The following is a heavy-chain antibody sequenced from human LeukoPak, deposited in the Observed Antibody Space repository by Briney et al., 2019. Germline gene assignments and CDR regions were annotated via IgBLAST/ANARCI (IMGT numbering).Heavy chain of an antibody. J-gene: IGHJ1*01. CDR2: IYPGNSDT. V-gene: IGHV5-51*01. D-gene: IGHD2-21*02. CDR3: ARLAYCGGDCYRTTRGYFQC. CDR1: GYSFTSYW. Sequence: GESLKISCKGSGYSFTSYWIGWVRQMPGKGLEWMGIIYPGNSDTRYSPSFQGQVTFSADKSISTAYLQWSSLKASDTAMYYCARLAYCGGDCYRTTRGYFQCWGQGTLVTVSS.